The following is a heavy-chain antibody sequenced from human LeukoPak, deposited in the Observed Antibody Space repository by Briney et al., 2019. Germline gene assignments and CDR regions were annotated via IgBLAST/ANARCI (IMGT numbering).Heavy chain of an antibody. CDR3: ARGGAMRRITIFYDY. J-gene: IGHJ4*02. V-gene: IGHV4-30-2*01. CDR2: IYHSGST. CDR1: GGSISSGGYY. Sequence: SETLSLTCTVSGGSISSGGYYWSWIRQPPGKGLEWIGYIYHSGSTYYNPSLKSRVTISVDRSKNQFSLKLSSVTAADTAVYYCARGGAMRRITIFYDYWGQGTLVTVSS. D-gene: IGHD3-3*01.